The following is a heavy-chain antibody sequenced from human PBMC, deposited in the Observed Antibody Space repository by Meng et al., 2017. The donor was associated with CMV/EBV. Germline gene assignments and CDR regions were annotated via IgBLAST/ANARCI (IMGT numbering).Heavy chain of an antibody. V-gene: IGHV4-4*07. CDR1: GSSISSYY. D-gene: IGHD2-15*01. CDR2: IYTSGST. J-gene: IGHJ5*02. Sequence: VKLRDTVPRLAKTSETLSLSCTVSGSSISSYYWSWIRQPAGKGLEWIGRIYTSGSTYYKPPLKSRVTMSVDTSKNQFSLKLSSVTAADTAVYYCARSMVVAGDWFDPWGQGTLVTVSS. CDR3: ARSMVVAGDWFDP.